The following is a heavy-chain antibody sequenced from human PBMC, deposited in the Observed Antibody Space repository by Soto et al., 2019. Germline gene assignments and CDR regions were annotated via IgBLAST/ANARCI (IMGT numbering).Heavy chain of an antibody. D-gene: IGHD2-21*02. Sequence: RASVKVSCKASGYTFTSYAISWVRQAPGQGLEWMGWISAFNGNTNYAHKLQGRVTMTTDTPTNTAYMELRSLRSDDTAVYYCAVIPTAIPPYYYGMGVWGQGTTVTVSS. CDR3: AVIPTAIPPYYYGMGV. CDR2: ISAFNGNT. J-gene: IGHJ6*02. CDR1: GYTFTSYA. V-gene: IGHV1-18*01.